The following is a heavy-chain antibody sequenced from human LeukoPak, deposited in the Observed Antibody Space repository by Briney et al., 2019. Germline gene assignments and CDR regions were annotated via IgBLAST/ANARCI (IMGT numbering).Heavy chain of an antibody. V-gene: IGHV3-74*01. CDR2: INSDGSIT. CDR1: GFTFTTYW. D-gene: IGHD5-18*01. Sequence: GGSLRLSCAAHGFTFTTYWMHWVRQAPGKGLVWVSHINSDGSITSYADSVKGRFTISRDNAKNTLYLQMNSLRAEDTAVYYCARDAVDTANAVWGQGTTVTVSS. CDR3: ARDAVDTANAV. J-gene: IGHJ6*02.